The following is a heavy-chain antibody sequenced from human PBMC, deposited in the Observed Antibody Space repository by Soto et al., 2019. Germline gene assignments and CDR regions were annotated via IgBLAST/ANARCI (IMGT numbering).Heavy chain of an antibody. Sequence: EVQLLESGGALVQPGGSLRLSCAAFGFTFSSYAMSWVRQAPGKGLEWVSAFSGSGGGTYYADSVKGRFTISRDNSKNTLYLQMNSLRAEDTAVYYCAKVAGQQLLLVAAFDIWGQGTMVTVSS. J-gene: IGHJ3*02. CDR3: AKVAGQQLLLVAAFDI. D-gene: IGHD6-13*01. CDR1: GFTFSSYA. V-gene: IGHV3-23*01. CDR2: FSGSGGGT.